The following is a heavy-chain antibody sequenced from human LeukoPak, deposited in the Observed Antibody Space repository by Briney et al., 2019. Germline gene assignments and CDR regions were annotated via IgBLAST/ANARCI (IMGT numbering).Heavy chain of an antibody. V-gene: IGHV3-23*01. J-gene: IGHJ4*02. CDR2: ISGRDGNT. CDR1: GFTFSRYE. Sequence: GGSLRLSCAASGFTFSRYEMNWVRQAPGKGLEWVSAISGRDGNTYYADSVKGRFTISRDNSKNTLYLQMNSLKTEDTAVYYCTRAKYYYGSGSRTRFDYWGQGTLVTVSS. CDR3: TRAKYYYGSGSRTRFDY. D-gene: IGHD3-10*01.